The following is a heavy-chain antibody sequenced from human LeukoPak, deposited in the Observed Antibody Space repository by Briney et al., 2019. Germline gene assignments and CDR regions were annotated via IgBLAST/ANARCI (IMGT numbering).Heavy chain of an antibody. CDR3: AKDAELTVVPAAIVDY. J-gene: IGHJ4*02. Sequence: GGSLRLSCAASGFTFSSYSMHWVRQAPGKGLEWVSSFTTSNFIYYADSMKGRFTVSRDNSKNTLYLQMNSLRAEDTAVYYCAKDAELTVVPAAIVDYWGQGTLVTVSS. V-gene: IGHV3-21*01. CDR1: GFTFSSYS. D-gene: IGHD2-2*01. CDR2: FTTSNFI.